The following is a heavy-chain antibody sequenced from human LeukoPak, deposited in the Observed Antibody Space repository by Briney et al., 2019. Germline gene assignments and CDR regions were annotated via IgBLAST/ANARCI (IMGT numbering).Heavy chain of an antibody. J-gene: IGHJ6*03. CDR2: IYTSGST. V-gene: IGHV4-61*02. CDR1: GGSISSGSYY. Sequence: PSETLSLTCTVSGGSISSGSYYWSWIRQPAGKGLEWIGRIYTSGSTNYNPSLKSRVTISVDTSKNQFSLKLSSVTAADTAGYYCASSAYYYDSSGYYYYYMDVWGKGTTVTVSS. D-gene: IGHD3-22*01. CDR3: ASSAYYYDSSGYYYYYMDV.